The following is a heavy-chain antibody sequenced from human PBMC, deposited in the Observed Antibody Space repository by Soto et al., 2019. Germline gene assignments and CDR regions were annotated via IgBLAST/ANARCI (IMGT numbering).Heavy chain of an antibody. D-gene: IGHD6-19*01. CDR1: GGSISSGGYY. CDR3: ARISGWYLTSYYYYGMDV. V-gene: IGHV4-34*01. J-gene: IGHJ6*02. CDR2: INHSGST. Sequence: PSETLSLTCAVSGGSISSGGYYWSWIRQPPGKGLEWIGEINHSGSTNYNPSLKSRVTISVDTSKNQFSLKLSSVTAADTAVYYCARISGWYLTSYYYYGMDVWGQGTTVTVSS.